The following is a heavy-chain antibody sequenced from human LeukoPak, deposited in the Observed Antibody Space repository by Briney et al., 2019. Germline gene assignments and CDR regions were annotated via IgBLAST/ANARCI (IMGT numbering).Heavy chain of an antibody. V-gene: IGHV3-64*01. Sequence: GGSLRLSCAASGFTFSSYAMHWVRQAPGKGLEYVSAISSNGGSTYYANSVKGRFTISRDNSKNTLYLQMGSLRAEDMAVYYXXXXXDIYGFYYYMDVWGKGTTVTISS. CDR1: GFTFSSYA. CDR2: ISSNGGST. J-gene: IGHJ6*03. D-gene: IGHD3-9*01. CDR3: XXXXDIYGFYYYMDV.